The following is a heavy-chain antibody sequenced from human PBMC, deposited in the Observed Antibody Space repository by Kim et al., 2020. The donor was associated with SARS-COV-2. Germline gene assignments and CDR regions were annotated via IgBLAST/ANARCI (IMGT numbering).Heavy chain of an antibody. CDR2: IIPIFGTA. CDR3: ATSQEYYYGSGSREDYYYYSGMDV. Sequence: SVKVSCKASGGTFSSYAISWVRQAPGQGLEWMGGIIPIFGTANYAQKFQGRVTITADESTSTAYMELSSLRSEDTAVYYCATSQEYYYGSGSREDYYYYSGMDVWGPGTTVTVSS. CDR1: GGTFSSYA. V-gene: IGHV1-69*13. J-gene: IGHJ6*02. D-gene: IGHD3-10*01.